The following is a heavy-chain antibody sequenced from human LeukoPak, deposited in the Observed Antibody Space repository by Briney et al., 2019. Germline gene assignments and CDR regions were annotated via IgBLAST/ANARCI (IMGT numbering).Heavy chain of an antibody. V-gene: IGHV3-30*04. CDR1: GFTFSSHA. D-gene: IGHD4-17*01. CDR2: ISYDGSKN. Sequence: GGSLRLSCAASGFTFSSHAIHWVRQAPGKGLEWVAFISYDGSKNYYADSVRGRFTISRDNSRNTLYLQMNSLRAEDTAVYYCARDSSGDYAVDYWGQGTLVSVSS. CDR3: ARDSSGDYAVDY. J-gene: IGHJ4*02.